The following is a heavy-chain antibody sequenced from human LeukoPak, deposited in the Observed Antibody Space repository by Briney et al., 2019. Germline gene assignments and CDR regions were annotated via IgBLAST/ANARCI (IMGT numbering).Heavy chain of an antibody. D-gene: IGHD2-21*02. CDR1: GFTFSSYW. Sequence: GGSLRLSCAASGFTFSSYWMHWVRQAPGKGLVWVSRINSDGSSTSYADSVKGRFTISRDNAQNTLYLQMSSLRAEDTAVYYCARVAPTYCGGDCYPDWGQGTLATVSS. CDR3: ARVAPTYCGGDCYPD. CDR2: INSDGSST. V-gene: IGHV3-74*01. J-gene: IGHJ4*02.